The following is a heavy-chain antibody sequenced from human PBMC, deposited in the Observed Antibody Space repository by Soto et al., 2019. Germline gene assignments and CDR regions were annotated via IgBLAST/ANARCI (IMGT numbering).Heavy chain of an antibody. CDR1: GFTFSGYG. J-gene: IGHJ4*02. D-gene: IGHD6-19*01. Sequence: QVQLVESGGGVVQPGRSLRLSCAASGFTFSGYGMHWVRQAPGQGLEWVAVIWYVPNKTYYADSVKGRFTISRDNSKNTLYLQMNSLTVEDTAVYYCATDGPGSGRYFGEYWGQGTLVTVSS. CDR2: IWYVPNKT. CDR3: ATDGPGSGRYFGEY. V-gene: IGHV3-33*01.